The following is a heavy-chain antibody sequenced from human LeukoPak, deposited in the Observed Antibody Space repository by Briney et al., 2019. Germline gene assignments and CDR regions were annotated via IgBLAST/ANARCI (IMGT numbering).Heavy chain of an antibody. J-gene: IGHJ3*02. CDR3: ARDESGGSYDAFDI. D-gene: IGHD1-26*01. Sequence: PSETLSLTCSVSGGSITSGNYYWSWIRQPPGKGLEWIGDIFYTGSTNYSPSLESRVSISVDTSKNQFSLKLSSVTAADTAVYYCARDESGGSYDAFDIWGQGTMVTVSS. CDR2: IFYTGST. CDR1: GGSITSGNYY. V-gene: IGHV4-30-4*01.